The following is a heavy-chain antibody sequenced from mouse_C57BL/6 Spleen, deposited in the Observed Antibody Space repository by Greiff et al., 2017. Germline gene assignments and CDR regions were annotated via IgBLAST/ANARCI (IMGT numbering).Heavy chain of an antibody. CDR3: TRGRVDYAMDY. D-gene: IGHD1-1*02. CDR1: GYTFTDYE. V-gene: IGHV1-15*01. J-gene: IGHJ4*01. Sequence: VQLQQSGAELVRPGASVTLSCKASGYTFTDYEMHWVKQTPVHGLEWIGAIDPETGGTAYNQKFKGKAILTADKSSSTAYMELRSLTSEDSAVYYCTRGRVDYAMDYWGQGTSVTVSS. CDR2: IDPETGGT.